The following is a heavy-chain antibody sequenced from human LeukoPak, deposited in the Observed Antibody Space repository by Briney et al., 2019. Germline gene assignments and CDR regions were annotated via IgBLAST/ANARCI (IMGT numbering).Heavy chain of an antibody. CDR2: VYHVGTT. V-gene: IGHV4-38-2*02. D-gene: IGHD3-16*02. J-gene: IGHJ4*02. Sequence: SETLSLTCTVSGYSISSGYYWGWIRQPPGKGLEWIGVYHVGTTDYNPSLKSRVTISVDGSKNQMSLTLSSVAAEDTAVYYCARGDYVWGSYRYGFDYWGQGTLVTVSS. CDR3: ARGDYVWGSYRYGFDY. CDR1: GYSISSGYY.